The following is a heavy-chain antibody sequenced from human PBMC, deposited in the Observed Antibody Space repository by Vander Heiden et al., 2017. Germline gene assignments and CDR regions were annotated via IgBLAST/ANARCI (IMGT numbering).Heavy chain of an antibody. J-gene: IGHJ4*02. V-gene: IGHV2-5*02. D-gene: IGHD1-20*01. CDR3: AHISPSTWYYYFDY. Sequence: QITLKESGPTLVKPTQTLTLTCTFSGFSLSTSGVGVGWIRQPPGKALEWLALIYWDDDKRYSPSLKSRLTITKDTSKNQVVLTMTNMDPVDTATYYCAHISPSTWYYYFDYWGQGTLVTVSS. CDR1: GFSLSTSGVG. CDR2: IYWDDDK.